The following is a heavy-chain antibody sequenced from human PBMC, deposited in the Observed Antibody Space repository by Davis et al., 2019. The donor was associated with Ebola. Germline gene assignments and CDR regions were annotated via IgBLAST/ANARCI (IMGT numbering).Heavy chain of an antibody. V-gene: IGHV4-39*01. D-gene: IGHD6-19*01. Sequence: PSETLSLTCTVSGGSISSSSYYWGWIRQPPGKGLEWIGSIYYSGSTYYNPSLKSRVTISVDTSKNQFSLKLSSVTAADTAVYYCAKMAVAGRGYFDYWGQGTLVTVSS. J-gene: IGHJ4*02. CDR1: GGSISSSSYY. CDR3: AKMAVAGRGYFDY. CDR2: IYYSGST.